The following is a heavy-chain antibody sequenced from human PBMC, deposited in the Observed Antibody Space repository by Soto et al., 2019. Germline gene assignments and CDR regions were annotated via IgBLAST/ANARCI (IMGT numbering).Heavy chain of an antibody. CDR3: VRGGGGGQFDS. Sequence: GGSLRLSCEVSGFTFSDFYMGWIRQAPGKGLEWLSYISPNSNYRQYAESVKGRHTISRDNAKNSLSLQMNSLRVEDTAVYYCVRGGGGGQFDSWGQGTLVTVSS. CDR2: ISPNSNYR. J-gene: IGHJ4*02. CDR1: GFTFSDFY. D-gene: IGHD2-21*01. V-gene: IGHV3-11*06.